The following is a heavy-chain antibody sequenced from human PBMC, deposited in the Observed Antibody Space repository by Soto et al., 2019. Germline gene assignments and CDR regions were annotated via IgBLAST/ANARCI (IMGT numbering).Heavy chain of an antibody. V-gene: IGHV3-30*04. CDR3: TTDLSVAAEY. Sequence: LRRSCAGSGFIFKNYALNWVRQAPGKGLEWVASITRDGYNKYYADSVKGRFTISRDNSRDTLSLQMTALTIEDSSVYYCTTDLSVAAEYWAQGTLVTVST. CDR2: ITRDGYNK. J-gene: IGHJ4*02. CDR1: GFIFKNYA. D-gene: IGHD6-19*01.